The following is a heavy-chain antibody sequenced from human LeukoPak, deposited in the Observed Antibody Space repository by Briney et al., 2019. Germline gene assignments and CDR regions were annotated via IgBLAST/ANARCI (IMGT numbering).Heavy chain of an antibody. V-gene: IGHV4-59*01. CDR1: GGSISSYY. J-gene: IGHJ4*02. Sequence: PSETLSLTCTVSGGSISSYYLSWLRQPPGKGLEWIGYIYYSGSTNYNPSLKSRVTISVDTSKNQCSLKLSSVTAADTAVYYCARDRSKGGPGYFGYWGQGTLVTVSS. D-gene: IGHD1-14*01. CDR2: IYYSGST. CDR3: ARDRSKGGPGYFGY.